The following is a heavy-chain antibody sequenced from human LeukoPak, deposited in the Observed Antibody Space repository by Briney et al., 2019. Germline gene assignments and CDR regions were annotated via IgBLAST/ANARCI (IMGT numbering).Heavy chain of an antibody. CDR1: GGSFSGYY. J-gene: IGHJ3*02. Sequence: PSETLSLTCAVYGGSFSGYYWSWIRQPPGKGLEWIGEINHSGSTNYNPSLKSRVTISVDTSKNQLSLKLSSVTAADTAVYYCASFSVRSRDAFDIWGQGTMVTVSS. CDR3: ASFSVRSRDAFDI. V-gene: IGHV4-34*01. CDR2: INHSGST. D-gene: IGHD3-10*01.